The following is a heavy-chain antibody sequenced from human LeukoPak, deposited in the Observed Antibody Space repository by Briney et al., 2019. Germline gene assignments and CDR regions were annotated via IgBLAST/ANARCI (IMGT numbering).Heavy chain of an antibody. Sequence: GGSLRLSCAASGFTFSSYSMNWVRQAPGKGLEWVSSISSSSSYIYYADSVKGRFTISRDNAKNSLYLQMNSLRAEDTAVYYCAREVPHGGSYGDWGQGTLVTVSS. CDR3: AREVPHGGSYGD. CDR2: ISSSSSYI. J-gene: IGHJ4*02. CDR1: GFTFSSYS. V-gene: IGHV3-21*01. D-gene: IGHD1-26*01.